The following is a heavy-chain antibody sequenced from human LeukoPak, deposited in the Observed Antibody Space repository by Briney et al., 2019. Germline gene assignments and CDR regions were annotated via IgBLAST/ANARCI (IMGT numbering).Heavy chain of an antibody. J-gene: IGHJ4*02. D-gene: IGHD1-1*01. V-gene: IGHV3-7*01. CDR3: AREANARFDY. CDR1: GFTFSSYE. Sequence: PGGSLRLSCAASGFTFSSYEMNWVRQAPGKGLEWVATISQDGSEKFYVDSAKGRFTVSRDNAKTSLYLQMNSLRAEDTAVYYCAREANARFDYWGQGTLVTVSS. CDR2: ISQDGSEK.